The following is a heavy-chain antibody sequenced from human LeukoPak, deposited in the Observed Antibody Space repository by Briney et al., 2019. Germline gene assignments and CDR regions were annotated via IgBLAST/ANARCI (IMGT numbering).Heavy chain of an antibody. Sequence: GGSLRLSCAASGFTFSSYSMNWVRQAPGKGLEWVSYISSSSSTIYYADSVKGRFTISRDNAKNSLYLQMNSLRAEDTAVYYCARERDYDSSGYYVFGYWGQGTLVTVSS. V-gene: IGHV3-48*01. J-gene: IGHJ4*02. CDR1: GFTFSSYS. CDR2: ISSSSSTI. CDR3: ARERDYDSSGYYVFGY. D-gene: IGHD3-22*01.